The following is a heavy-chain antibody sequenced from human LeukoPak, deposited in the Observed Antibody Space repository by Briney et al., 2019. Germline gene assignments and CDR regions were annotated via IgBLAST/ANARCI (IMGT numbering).Heavy chain of an antibody. CDR2: IYNRRST. J-gene: IGHJ3*02. Sequence: SETLSLTCTVSGGSIRSYYWSWIRQTPRKGLWRVGHIYNRRSTNYNPSLKSRVTISVDTSKIQFSLKLSSVTAADTAVYYCARQVGCSGGSCYSGAFDIWGQGTMVTVSS. V-gene: IGHV4-59*01. CDR1: GGSIRSYY. D-gene: IGHD2-15*01. CDR3: ARQVGCSGGSCYSGAFDI.